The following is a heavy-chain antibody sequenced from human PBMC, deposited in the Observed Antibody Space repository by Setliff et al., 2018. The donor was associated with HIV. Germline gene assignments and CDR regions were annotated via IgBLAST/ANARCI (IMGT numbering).Heavy chain of an antibody. CDR3: ARGGGLKPFGYQLDY. CDR2: INAGNGNT. V-gene: IGHV1-3*01. CDR1: GYTFTSYA. D-gene: IGHD2-2*01. J-gene: IGHJ4*02. Sequence: ASVKVSCKASGYTFTSYAMHWVRQAPGQRLEWMGWINAGNGNTKYSQKFQGRVTLTTDTSASTAYMELTSLRSDDTAVYYCARGGGLKPFGYQLDYWGQGTLVTVSS.